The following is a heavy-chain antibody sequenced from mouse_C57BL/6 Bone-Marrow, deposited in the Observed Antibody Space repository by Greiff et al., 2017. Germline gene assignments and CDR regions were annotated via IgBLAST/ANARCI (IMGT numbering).Heavy chain of an antibody. Sequence: QVQLKESGAELARPGASVKMSCKASGYTFTSYTMHWVKQRPGQGLEWIGKINPSSGYTKYNQKFKDKATLTADKSSSTAYMQLSSLTSEYSAVYYCARWKGAWFAYWGQGTRVTVSA. J-gene: IGHJ3*01. V-gene: IGHV1-4*01. CDR3: ARWKGAWFAY. CDR2: INPSSGYT. CDR1: GYTFTSYT.